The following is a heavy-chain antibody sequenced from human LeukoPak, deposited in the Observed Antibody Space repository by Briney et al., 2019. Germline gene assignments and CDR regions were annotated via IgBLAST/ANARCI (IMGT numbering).Heavy chain of an antibody. V-gene: IGHV3-48*04. CDR3: ARDTVGDYDILTGYYWRYDWFDY. J-gene: IGHJ4*02. CDR1: VLTFSNYS. CDR2: ISRSGSTI. D-gene: IGHD3-9*01. Sequence: PGGSLRLSCAASVLTFSNYSMNWVRQAPGKGLEWVSYISRSGSTIYYADSVKGRFTISRDNAKNSLYLQMNSLRAEDTAVYYCARDTVGDYDILTGYYWRYDWFDYWGQGTLVTVSS.